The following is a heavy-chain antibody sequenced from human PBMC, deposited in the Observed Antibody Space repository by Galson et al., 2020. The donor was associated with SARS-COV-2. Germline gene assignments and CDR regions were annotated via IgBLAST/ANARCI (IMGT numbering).Heavy chain of an antibody. CDR2: IYSGGDT. CDR1: GFSINNNY. Sequence: GGSLRLSCAASGFSINNNYMSWVRQAPGKGPEWVAVIYSGGDTFYADSVKGRFTISRDTSENIVFLQMYSLRVDDTASYYCASEPWGGGASWGPGTQVTVSS. V-gene: IGHV3-53*01. J-gene: IGHJ5*02. D-gene: IGHD7-27*01. CDR3: ASEPWGGGAS.